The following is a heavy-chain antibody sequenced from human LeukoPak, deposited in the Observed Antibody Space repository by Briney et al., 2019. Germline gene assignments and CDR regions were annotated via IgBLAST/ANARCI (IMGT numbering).Heavy chain of an antibody. CDR1: GFTFSSYA. CDR3: AKTMADYDILTGYYLLDP. D-gene: IGHD3-9*01. J-gene: IGHJ5*02. Sequence: GGSLRLSCAASGFTFSSYAMSWVRQAPGKGLEWVSAISGSGGSIYYADSVKGRFTISRDNSKNTLYLQMNSLRAEDTAVYYCAKTMADYDILTGYYLLDPWGQGTLVTVSS. CDR2: ISGSGGSI. V-gene: IGHV3-23*01.